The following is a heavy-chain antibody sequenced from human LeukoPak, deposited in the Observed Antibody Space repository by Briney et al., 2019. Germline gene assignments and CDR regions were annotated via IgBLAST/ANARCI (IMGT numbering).Heavy chain of an antibody. CDR2: INHSGST. V-gene: IGHV4-34*01. Sequence: SETLSLTCAVYGGSFSGYYWSWIRQPPGKGLEWIGEINHSGSTNYNPSLKSRVTISVDTSRNQFSLKLSSVTAADTAVYYCARVSGARLGYNKFKYTYFDYWGKGTLVTVSS. CDR3: ARVSGARLGYNKFKYTYFDY. CDR1: GGSFSGYY. D-gene: IGHD5-24*01. J-gene: IGHJ4*02.